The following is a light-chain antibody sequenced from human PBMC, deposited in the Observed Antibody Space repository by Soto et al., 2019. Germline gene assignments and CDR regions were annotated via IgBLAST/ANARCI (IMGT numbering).Light chain of an antibody. CDR2: GAV. CDR1: QTIRSW. CDR3: QQYNTYLYT. J-gene: IGKJ2*01. V-gene: IGKV1-5*01. Sequence: DIQMTQSPSTLSASVGDRVTITCRASQTIRSWLAWYQQKPGKAPRLLLYGAVNLENGVPSRFSGSGSGTEFTLTSSSLQPDDFANYYCQQYNTYLYTFGQATKLEIK.